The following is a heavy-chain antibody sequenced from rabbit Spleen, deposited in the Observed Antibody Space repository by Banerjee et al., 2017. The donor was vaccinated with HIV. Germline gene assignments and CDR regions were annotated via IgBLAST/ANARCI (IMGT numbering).Heavy chain of an antibody. CDR2: VYVRSGGGT. CDR3: ARDSGTSFSSYGMDL. Sequence: QSLEESGGDLVKPGASLTLTCTASGFSFSSSYYMCWVRQAPGKGLEWIGCVYVRSGGGTYYASWAKGRFTISKTSSTTVTLQMTSLTVADTATYFCARDSGTSFSSYGMDLWGPGTLVTVS. D-gene: IGHD8-1*01. V-gene: IGHV1S40*01. CDR1: GFSFSSSYY. J-gene: IGHJ6*01.